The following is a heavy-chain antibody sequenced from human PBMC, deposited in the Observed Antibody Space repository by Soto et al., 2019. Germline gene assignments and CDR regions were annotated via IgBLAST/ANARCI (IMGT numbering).Heavy chain of an antibody. Sequence: SETLSLTCTVSGGPIRRRGYYWSWIRHRPGEGLEWIGFFYYIGITDYNPSLRSRVTISADTSRNQVFLNMYSVTAADTAVYYCASSGGPEGDWFDPWGQGTLVTVSS. D-gene: IGHD2-15*01. J-gene: IGHJ5*02. V-gene: IGHV4-31*03. CDR3: ASSGGPEGDWFDP. CDR1: GGPIRRRGYY. CDR2: FYYIGIT.